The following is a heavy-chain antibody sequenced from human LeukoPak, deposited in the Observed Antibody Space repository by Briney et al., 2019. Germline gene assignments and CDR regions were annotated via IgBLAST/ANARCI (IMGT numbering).Heavy chain of an antibody. D-gene: IGHD5-12*01. CDR2: IYSGGGT. Sequence: GGSLRLSCAASGFTVSSNYMSWVRQAPGKGLEWVSVIYSGGGTYYADSVKGRFTISRDNSKNTLYLQMNSLRAEDTAVYYCARDYRGGYELYYFDYWGQGTLVTVSS. J-gene: IGHJ4*02. V-gene: IGHV3-66*01. CDR1: GFTVSSNY. CDR3: ARDYRGGYELYYFDY.